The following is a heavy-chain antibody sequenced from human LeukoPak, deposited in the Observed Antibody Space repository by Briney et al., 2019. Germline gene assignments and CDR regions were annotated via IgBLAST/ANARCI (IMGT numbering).Heavy chain of an antibody. D-gene: IGHD3-22*01. V-gene: IGHV3-23*01. CDR2: IGAGGTFT. Sequence: PGGSLRLSCTASGFTFSSYAMNWVRQAPGKGLEWVSGIGAGGTFTYYADSVKGRFTISRDNAKNSLYLQMNSLRAEDTAVYYCVVGDYYDSSGYYRAFQHWGQGTLVTVSS. CDR3: VVGDYYDSSGYYRAFQH. CDR1: GFTFSSYA. J-gene: IGHJ1*01.